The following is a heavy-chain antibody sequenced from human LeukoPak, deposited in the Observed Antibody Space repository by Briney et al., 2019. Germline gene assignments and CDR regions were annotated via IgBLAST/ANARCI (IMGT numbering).Heavy chain of an antibody. Sequence: GGSLRLSCAASGFTVSSNYMSWVRQAPGKGLEWVSVIYSGGSTYYADSVKGRFTISRDNSKNTLYLRMNSLRAEDTAVYYCARGRDGYNYDYWGQGTLVTVSS. CDR3: ARGRDGYNYDY. CDR2: IYSGGST. J-gene: IGHJ4*02. V-gene: IGHV3-53*01. CDR1: GFTVSSNY. D-gene: IGHD5-24*01.